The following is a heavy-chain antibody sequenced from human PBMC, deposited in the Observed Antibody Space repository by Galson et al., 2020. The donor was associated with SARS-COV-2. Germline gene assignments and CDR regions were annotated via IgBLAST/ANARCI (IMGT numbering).Heavy chain of an antibody. CDR2: ISSNGGST. V-gene: IGHV3-64D*09. Sequence: GGSLRLSCSASGFTFSSYAMHWVRQAPGKGLEYVSAISSNGGSTYYADSVKGRFTISRDNSKNTLYLQMSSLRAEDTAVYYCVKGRPQTVLLWFGVDYWGQGTLVTVSS. CDR3: VKGRPQTVLLWFGVDY. D-gene: IGHD3-10*01. CDR1: GFTFSSYA. J-gene: IGHJ4*02.